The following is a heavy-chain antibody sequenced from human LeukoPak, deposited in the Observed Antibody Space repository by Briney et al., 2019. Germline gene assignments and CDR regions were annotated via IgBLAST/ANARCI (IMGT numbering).Heavy chain of an antibody. Sequence: GGSLRLSCAASGFTFSSYSMNWVRQAPGKGLEWVSSVSSSSSYIYYADSVKGRFTISRDNAKNSLYLQMNSLRAEDTAVYFCARDLGYCSGGSCYVGYFDYWGQGTLVTVSS. V-gene: IGHV3-21*01. J-gene: IGHJ4*02. CDR3: ARDLGYCSGGSCYVGYFDY. CDR2: VSSSSSYI. CDR1: GFTFSSYS. D-gene: IGHD2-15*01.